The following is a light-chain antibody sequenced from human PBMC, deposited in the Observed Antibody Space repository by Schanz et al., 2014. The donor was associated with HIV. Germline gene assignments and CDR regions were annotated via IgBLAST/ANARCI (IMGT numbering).Light chain of an antibody. CDR3: SSYTSSSTLVV. CDR2: DVS. V-gene: IGLV2-14*03. J-gene: IGLJ2*01. Sequence: QSALTQPASVSGSPGQSITISCTGTSIDAGGYNYVSWYQQHPGKAPKLMIYDVSYRPSGISNRFSGSKSGNTASLTISGLQAEDEADYYCSSYTSSSTLVVFGGGTKVTVL. CDR1: SIDAGGYNY.